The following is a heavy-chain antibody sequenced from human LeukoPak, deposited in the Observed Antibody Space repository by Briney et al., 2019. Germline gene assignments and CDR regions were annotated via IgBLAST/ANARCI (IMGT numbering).Heavy chain of an antibody. CDR3: ATYTNAY. CDR2: FDPEYGET. D-gene: IGHD3-16*01. V-gene: IGHV1-24*01. Sequence: ASVKVSCKASGYTFTGYYMHWVRQAPGQGLEWMGGFDPEYGETVYAQKFQGRVTMTEDTSTDTAYMELNSLRSEDTAVYYCATYTNAYWGQGTLVTVSS. CDR1: GYTFTGYY. J-gene: IGHJ4*02.